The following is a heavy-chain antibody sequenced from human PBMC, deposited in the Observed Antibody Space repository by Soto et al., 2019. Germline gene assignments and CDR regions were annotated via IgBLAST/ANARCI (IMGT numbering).Heavy chain of an antibody. J-gene: IGHJ4*02. Sequence: EAQLVESGGGLVQPGGSLRLSCAASGFTFSTYWMNWVRQAPGMGLEWLAIIRQDGTETHYLDSVKGRFTISRDNTKNSLFLQMNNLRADDTAVYYCVGGAGWELDYWGQGTLVTVSS. CDR2: IRQDGTET. V-gene: IGHV3-7*03. CDR3: VGGAGWELDY. D-gene: IGHD1-26*01. CDR1: GFTFSTYW.